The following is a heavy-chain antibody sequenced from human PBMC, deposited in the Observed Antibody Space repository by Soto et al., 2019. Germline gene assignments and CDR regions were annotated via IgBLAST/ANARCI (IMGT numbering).Heavy chain of an antibody. J-gene: IGHJ6*02. V-gene: IGHV5-51*01. D-gene: IGHD2-2*01. CDR2: LYPGDSGT. CDR1: GYTLTDYW. CDR3: ARHTSNFRYYYYAMDF. Sequence: GESLKLSCKGSGYTLTDYWIGWVRQLPGKGMEWMGILYPGDSGTRYTPSFQGHVTITVDKSTNTAYLQWNTLRASDTAMYSCARHTSNFRYYYYAMDFCGPRTTLIFSS.